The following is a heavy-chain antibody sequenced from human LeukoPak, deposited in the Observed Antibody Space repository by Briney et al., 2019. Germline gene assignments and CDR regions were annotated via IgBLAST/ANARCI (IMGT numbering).Heavy chain of an antibody. D-gene: IGHD2-2*02. CDR3: ARGGIVVVPAAIPTDSDFDY. J-gene: IGHJ4*02. CDR1: GGSFSGYY. Sequence: MTSETLSLTCAVYGGSFSGYYWSWIRQPPGKGLEWIGEINHSGSTNYNPSLKSRVTISVDTSKNQFSLKLSSVTAADTAVYYCARGGIVVVPAAIPTDSDFDYWGLGTLVTVSS. CDR2: INHSGST. V-gene: IGHV4-34*01.